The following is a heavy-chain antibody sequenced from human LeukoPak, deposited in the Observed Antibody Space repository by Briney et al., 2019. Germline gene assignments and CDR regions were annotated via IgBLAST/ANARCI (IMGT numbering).Heavy chain of an antibody. CDR2: IYYSGTT. D-gene: IGHD6-13*01. V-gene: IGHV4-59*02. J-gene: IGHJ4*02. CDR3: ARIQRSSSPFDY. CDR1: GGSVSSNY. Sequence: PSETLSLTCTVSGGSVSSNYWSWLRQPPGKGLEWIGYIYYSGTTTYNPSLESRFTISVDTSKNQFSLRLSSVTAADTAVYYCARIQRSSSPFDYWGQGTLVTVSS.